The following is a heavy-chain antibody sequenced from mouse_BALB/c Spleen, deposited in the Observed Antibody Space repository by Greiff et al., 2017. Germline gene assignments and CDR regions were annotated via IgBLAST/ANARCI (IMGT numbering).Heavy chain of an antibody. J-gene: IGHJ1*01. Sequence: QVQLQQSGAELVRPGTSVKVSCKASGYAFTNYLIEWVKQRPGQGLEWIGVINPGSGGTNYNEKFKGKATLTADKSSSTAYMQLSSLTSDDSAVYFCARSGYGYDGDLSWYFDVWGAGTTVTVSS. V-gene: IGHV1-54*01. CDR1: GYAFTNYL. CDR3: ARSGYGYDGDLSWYFDV. D-gene: IGHD2-2*01. CDR2: INPGSGGT.